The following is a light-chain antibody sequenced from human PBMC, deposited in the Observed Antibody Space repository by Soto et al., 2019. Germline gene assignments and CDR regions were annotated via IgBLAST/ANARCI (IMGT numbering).Light chain of an antibody. Sequence: SALTQPASVSGSPGQSITISCTGTSSDVAAYSYVSWYQQHPGKVPKLLIYEVSNRPSGISYRFSGSKSDNTASLTISGLQAEDEADYYCSSYTSSSTVVFGGGTKVTVL. CDR1: SSDVAAYSY. J-gene: IGLJ3*02. CDR2: EVS. CDR3: SSYTSSSTVV. V-gene: IGLV2-14*01.